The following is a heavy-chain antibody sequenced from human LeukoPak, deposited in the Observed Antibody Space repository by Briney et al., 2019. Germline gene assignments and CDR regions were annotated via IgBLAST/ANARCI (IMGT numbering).Heavy chain of an antibody. J-gene: IGHJ6*02. V-gene: IGHV1-18*01. Sequence: ASVKVSCKASGYTFTSYGTSWVRQAPGQGLEWMGWISAYNGNTNYAQKLQGRVTMTTDTSTSTAYMELRSLRSDDTAVYYCARDRSPVTMFGMDVWGQGTTVTVSS. D-gene: IGHD3-10*02. CDR2: ISAYNGNT. CDR3: ARDRSPVTMFGMDV. CDR1: GYTFTSYG.